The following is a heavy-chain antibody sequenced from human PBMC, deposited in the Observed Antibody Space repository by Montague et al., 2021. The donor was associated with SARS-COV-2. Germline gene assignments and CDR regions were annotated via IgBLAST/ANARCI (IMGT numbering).Heavy chain of an antibody. CDR2: IYHSGST. D-gene: IGHD1-26*01. CDR3: ARTPYSRPLPDY. Sequence: SETLSLTCTVSGYSISSGYYWGWIRQPPGRGLEWIGSIYHSGSTYYNPSLKSRVTISVDTSKNQFSLRLSSVTAADTAVYYCARTPYSRPLPDYWGQGALVTVSS. CDR1: GYSISSGYY. V-gene: IGHV4-38-2*02. J-gene: IGHJ4*02.